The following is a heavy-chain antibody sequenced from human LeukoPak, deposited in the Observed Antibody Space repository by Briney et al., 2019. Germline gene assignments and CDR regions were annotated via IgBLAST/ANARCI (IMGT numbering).Heavy chain of an antibody. V-gene: IGHV4-59*01. CDR3: ARGGGWLRFYYGMDV. J-gene: IGHJ6*02. Sequence: SETLSLTCTVSGGSISSYYWSWIRQPPGKGLEWIGYIYYSGSTNYNPSLKSRVTISVDTSKNQFSLKLSSVTAADTAVYYCARGGGWLRFYYGMDVWGQGTTVTVSS. CDR1: GGSISSYY. D-gene: IGHD5-12*01. CDR2: IYYSGST.